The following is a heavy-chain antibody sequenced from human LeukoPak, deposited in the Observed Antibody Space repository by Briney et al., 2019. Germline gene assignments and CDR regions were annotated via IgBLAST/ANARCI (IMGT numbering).Heavy chain of an antibody. J-gene: IGHJ6*02. CDR1: GFTFSSYG. V-gene: IGHV3-30*18. D-gene: IGHD4-11*01. Sequence: GGSLRLSCAASGFTFSSYGMHWVRQAPGKGLEWVAVVSYDGRNKYYADSVKGRFTISRDNSKNTLYMQMNSLRAEDTAVYYCAKDYGYYSSYYYGMDVWGQGTTVTVSS. CDR2: VSYDGRNK. CDR3: AKDYGYYSSYYYGMDV.